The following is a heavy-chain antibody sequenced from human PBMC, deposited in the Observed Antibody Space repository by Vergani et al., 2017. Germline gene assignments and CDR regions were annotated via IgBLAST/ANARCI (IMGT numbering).Heavy chain of an antibody. J-gene: IGHJ4*02. CDR1: VFTFRSYA. CDR3: ARDLFYYDSSGYYSGFFDY. Sequence: EVQLLESVGGLVQPGGSLRLSCAASVFTFRSYAMSCVRQTPGTGLEWVSAISGSGGSTYYADSVKGRFTISRDNSKNSLYLQMNSLRAEDTAVYYCARDLFYYDSSGYYSGFFDYWGQGTLVTVSS. D-gene: IGHD3-22*01. CDR2: ISGSGGST. V-gene: IGHV3-23*01.